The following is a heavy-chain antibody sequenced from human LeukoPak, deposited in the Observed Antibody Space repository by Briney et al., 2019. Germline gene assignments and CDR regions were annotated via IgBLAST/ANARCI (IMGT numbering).Heavy chain of an antibody. D-gene: IGHD5-24*01. CDR1: GYTFTSYA. J-gene: IGHJ2*01. CDR3: ARDGVRWQSWYFDL. Sequence: ASVKVSCKASGYTFTSYAMNWVRQAPGQGLEWMGWINTNTGNPTYAQGFTGRFVFSLDTSVSTAYLQISGLKAEDTAVYYCARDGVRWQSWYFDLWGRGTLVTVSS. CDR2: INTNTGNP. V-gene: IGHV7-4-1*02.